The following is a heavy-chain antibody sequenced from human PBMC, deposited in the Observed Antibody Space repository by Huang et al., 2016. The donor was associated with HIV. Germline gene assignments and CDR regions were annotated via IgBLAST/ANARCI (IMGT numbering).Heavy chain of an antibody. D-gene: IGHD1-26*01. V-gene: IGHV3-30*18. CDR1: GFSFSTYG. J-gene: IGHJ4*02. Sequence: VQLVESGGGVVQPGRSLRLACAASGFSFSTYGLHWVRRAPGKGPEWVAIISYDGSNKYYAHSVKGRFTISRDSSENKVYLQMNSLRHEDTAVYYCAKDGADEEWDIDYWGQGTLVTVSS. CDR3: AKDGADEEWDIDY. CDR2: ISYDGSNK.